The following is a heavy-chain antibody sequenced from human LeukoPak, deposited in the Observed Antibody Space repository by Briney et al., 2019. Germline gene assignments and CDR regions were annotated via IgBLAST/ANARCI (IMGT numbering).Heavy chain of an antibody. J-gene: IGHJ4*02. CDR2: ISWNSGSI. CDR1: GFTFDDYA. Sequence: GGSLRLSCAASGFTFDDYAMHWVRQAPGKGLEWVSGISWNSGSIGYADSVKGRFTISRDNAKNSLYLQMNSLRAEDTALYYCAKGTAAAGTGDYWGQGTLVTVSS. D-gene: IGHD6-13*01. V-gene: IGHV3-9*01. CDR3: AKGTAAAGTGDY.